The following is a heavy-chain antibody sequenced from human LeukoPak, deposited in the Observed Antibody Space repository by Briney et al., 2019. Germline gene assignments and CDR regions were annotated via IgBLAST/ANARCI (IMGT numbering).Heavy chain of an antibody. D-gene: IGHD3-10*01. Sequence: GGSLRLSCAASGFTFSNYAMSWVRQAPGKGLEWVSSISGSGGSTYYADSVKGRFTISRDNSKNTLYLQMNSLRAEDTAVFYCAKAPVYYYGSESSSYGMDVWGQGTTVTVSS. J-gene: IGHJ6*02. V-gene: IGHV3-23*01. CDR2: ISGSGGST. CDR3: AKAPVYYYGSESSSYGMDV. CDR1: GFTFSNYA.